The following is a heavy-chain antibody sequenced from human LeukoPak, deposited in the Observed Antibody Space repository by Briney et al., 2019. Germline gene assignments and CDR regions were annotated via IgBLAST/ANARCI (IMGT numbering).Heavy chain of an antibody. CDR3: ARDRGYSYGRVLPGEPHNWFDP. D-gene: IGHD5-18*01. V-gene: IGHV4-38-2*02. CDR1: GYSISSGYY. CDR2: IYHSGST. J-gene: IGHJ5*02. Sequence: SETLSLTCTVSGYSISSGYYWGWIRQPPGKGLEWIGSIYHSGSTYYNPSLKSRVTISVDTSKNQFSLKLSSVTAADTAVYYCARDRGYSYGRVLPGEPHNWFDPWGQGTLVTVSS.